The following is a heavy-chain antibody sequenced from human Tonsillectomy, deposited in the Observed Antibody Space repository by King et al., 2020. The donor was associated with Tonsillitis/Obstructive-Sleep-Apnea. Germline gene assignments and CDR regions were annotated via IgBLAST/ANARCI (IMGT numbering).Heavy chain of an antibody. J-gene: IGHJ6*02. CDR1: GFTFSGYG. D-gene: IGHD1-26*01. Sequence: VQLVESGGGVVQPGRSLRLSCVASGFTFSGYGMNWVRQAPGKGLEWVAIIWYDGSNKYYADSVKGRFTISRDNSKKTLYLQMDSLRAEDTAVYYCAKDPGVGTISPERDYHYGMDVWGQGTTVTVSS. V-gene: IGHV3-33*06. CDR2: IWYDGSNK. CDR3: AKDPGVGTISPERDYHYGMDV.